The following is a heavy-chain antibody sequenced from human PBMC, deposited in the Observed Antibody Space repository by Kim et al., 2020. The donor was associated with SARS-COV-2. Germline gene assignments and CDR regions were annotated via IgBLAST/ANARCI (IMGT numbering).Heavy chain of an antibody. J-gene: IGHJ6*02. CDR3: ARVGPVGYYYYGMDV. Sequence: TPSLKSRVTISVDTSKNQFSLKLSSGTAADTAVYYCARVGPVGYYYYGMDVWGQGTTVTVSS. V-gene: IGHV4-59*01. D-gene: IGHD2-15*01.